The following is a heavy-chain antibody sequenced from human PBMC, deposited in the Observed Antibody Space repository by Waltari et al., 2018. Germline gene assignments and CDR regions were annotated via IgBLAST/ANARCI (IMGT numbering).Heavy chain of an antibody. J-gene: IGHJ4*02. CDR3: ARFSGSYLKGGIDY. V-gene: IGHV1-8*02. CDR1: GYTFTGYY. Sequence: QVQLVQSGAEVKKPGASVKVSCKVSGYTFTGYYMHWVRQATGQGLEWMGWMNPNSGNTGYAQKFQGRFTMTRNTSISTAYMELSSVRSEDTAVYYCARFSGSYLKGGIDYWGQGTLVTVSS. D-gene: IGHD1-26*01. CDR2: MNPNSGNT.